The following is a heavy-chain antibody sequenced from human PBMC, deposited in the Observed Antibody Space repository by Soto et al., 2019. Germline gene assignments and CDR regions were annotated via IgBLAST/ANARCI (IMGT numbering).Heavy chain of an antibody. V-gene: IGHV3-74*01. CDR1: GFTFSSYW. CDR2: INSDGSSA. Sequence: GGSLRLSCAASGFTFSSYWMQWVRQAPGKGLVWASRINSDGSSATYADSVKGRFTVSRDNAKNTLYLQMNSLRAEDTAVYYCARDLPTNGDGMDVWGQGTTVTVSS. CDR3: ARDLPTNGDGMDV. J-gene: IGHJ6*02. D-gene: IGHD2-8*01.